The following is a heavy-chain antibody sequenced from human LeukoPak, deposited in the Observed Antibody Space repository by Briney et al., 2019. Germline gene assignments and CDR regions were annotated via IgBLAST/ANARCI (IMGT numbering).Heavy chain of an antibody. CDR1: RFTFRSYW. Sequence: GGSLRLSCAASRFTFRSYWMSWVRQAPGKGLEWAANINQDGSEKNYLDSVKGRFTISRDNSKNTLYLQMNSLRAEDTAVYYCAKGNAYYYADYWGQGTLVTVSS. V-gene: IGHV3-7*01. CDR3: AKGNAYYYADY. J-gene: IGHJ4*02. D-gene: IGHD3-10*01. CDR2: INQDGSEK.